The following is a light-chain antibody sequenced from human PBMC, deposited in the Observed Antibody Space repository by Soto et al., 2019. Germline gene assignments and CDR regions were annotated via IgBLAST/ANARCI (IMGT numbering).Light chain of an antibody. Sequence: LTQPASVSGSPGQSITISCTGTSSDVGSYNLVSWYQQHPGKAPKLMIYEGSKRPSGVSNRFSGSKSGNTASLTISGLQAEDEADYYCCSYAGSSTPYVFGTGTRSPS. CDR1: SSDVGSYNL. CDR2: EGS. J-gene: IGLJ1*01. V-gene: IGLV2-23*01. CDR3: CSYAGSSTPYV.